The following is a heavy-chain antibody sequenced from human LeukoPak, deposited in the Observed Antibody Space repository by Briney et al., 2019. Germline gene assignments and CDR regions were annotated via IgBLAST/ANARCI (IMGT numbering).Heavy chain of an antibody. V-gene: IGHV1-3*01. D-gene: IGHD3-10*01. Sequence: ASVKVSCKASGGTFSSYAISWVRQAPGQRLEWMGWINAGNGNTKYSQKFQGRVTITRDTSASTAYMELSSLRSEDTAVYYCARVKGDLWFGEYQLDYWGQGTLVTVSS. J-gene: IGHJ4*02. CDR2: INAGNGNT. CDR3: ARVKGDLWFGEYQLDY. CDR1: GGTFSSYA.